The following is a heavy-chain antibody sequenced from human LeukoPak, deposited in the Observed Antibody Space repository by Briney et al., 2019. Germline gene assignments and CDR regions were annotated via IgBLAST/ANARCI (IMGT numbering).Heavy chain of an antibody. D-gene: IGHD3-9*01. Sequence: PGGSLRLSCAASGFTFSSYSMNWVRQAPGKGLEWVSSISSSSSYIYYADSVKGRFTISRDNAKNSLYLQMNSLRAEDTAVYYCARDPGRYFEDVDFDYWGQGTLVTVSS. CDR3: ARDPGRYFEDVDFDY. CDR1: GFTFSSYS. V-gene: IGHV3-21*01. J-gene: IGHJ4*02. CDR2: ISSSSSYI.